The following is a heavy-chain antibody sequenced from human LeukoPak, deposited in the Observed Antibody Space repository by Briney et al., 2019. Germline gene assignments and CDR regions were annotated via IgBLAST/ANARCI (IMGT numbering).Heavy chain of an antibody. CDR2: IIPILGIA. CDR1: GGTFSSYA. V-gene: IGHV1-69*04. D-gene: IGHD6-6*01. CDR3: ARDQSIAARPGYFDY. J-gene: IGHJ4*02. Sequence: SVKVSCKASGGTFSSYAISWVRQAPGQGLEWMGRIIPILGIANYAQKFQGRVTITADKSTSTAYMELSSLRSEDTAVYYCARDQSIAARPGYFDYWGQGTLVTVSS.